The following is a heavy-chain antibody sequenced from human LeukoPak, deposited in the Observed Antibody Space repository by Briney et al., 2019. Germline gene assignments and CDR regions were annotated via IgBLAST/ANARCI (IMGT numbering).Heavy chain of an antibody. Sequence: SVKVSCKASGGTFSSYAISWVRQAPGQGLEWMGGIIPIFGTANYAQKFQGRVTITADESTSTAYMELSSLRSEDTAVYYCARDLPYGYSSGWYIDAFDIWGQGTMVIVSS. CDR3: ARDLPYGYSSGWYIDAFDI. J-gene: IGHJ3*02. CDR1: GGTFSSYA. CDR2: IIPIFGTA. V-gene: IGHV1-69*13. D-gene: IGHD6-19*01.